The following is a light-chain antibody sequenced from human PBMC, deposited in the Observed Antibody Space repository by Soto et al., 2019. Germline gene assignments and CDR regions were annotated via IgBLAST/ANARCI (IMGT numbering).Light chain of an antibody. CDR2: EGS. CDR3: CSYAGSSTAI. Sequence: QSALTQPASVSGSPGQSITISCAGTMRDVGAYNLVSWYQQHPGKAPKLMIYEGSKRPSGVSNRFSGSKSGNTASLTISGLQAEDEADYYCCSYAGSSTAIFGGGTKVTVL. V-gene: IGLV2-23*01. J-gene: IGLJ2*01. CDR1: MRDVGAYNL.